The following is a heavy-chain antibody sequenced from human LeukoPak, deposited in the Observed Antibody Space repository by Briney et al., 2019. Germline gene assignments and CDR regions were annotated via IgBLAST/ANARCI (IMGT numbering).Heavy chain of an antibody. V-gene: IGHV3-23*01. CDR1: GFTLSTYT. CDR2: ISESGSST. CDR3: AKDRPGDYSTYWYFDL. Sequence: GGSLRLSCAASGFTLSTYTMSWVRQAPGKGLEWVSGISESGSSTDYADSVKGRFTISRDNSKNTLYLQMDSLRAEDTAIYHCAKDRPGDYSTYWYFDLWGRGTLVTVSS. J-gene: IGHJ2*01. D-gene: IGHD4-11*01.